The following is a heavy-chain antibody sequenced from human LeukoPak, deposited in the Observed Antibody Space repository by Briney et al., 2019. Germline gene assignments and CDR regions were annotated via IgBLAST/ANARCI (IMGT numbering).Heavy chain of an antibody. V-gene: IGHV4-59*01. Sequence: SETLSLTCAVYGGSFSGYYWSWVRQPPGEGLEWIGYIYYSGNTNYNSSLKSRLTISLDTSKNQFSLKLSSVTAADTAVYYCARRTGYYDGFDYWGQGTLVTVSS. CDR1: GGSFSGYY. D-gene: IGHD3/OR15-3a*01. CDR2: IYYSGNT. CDR3: ARRTGYYDGFDY. J-gene: IGHJ4*02.